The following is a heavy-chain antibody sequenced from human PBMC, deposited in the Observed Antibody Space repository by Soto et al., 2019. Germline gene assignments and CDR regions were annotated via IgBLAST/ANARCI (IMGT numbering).Heavy chain of an antibody. J-gene: IGHJ6*02. Sequence: ASVKVSCTASGYTFTSYGISWVRQAPGKGLERMGGINAYNGKTNYAQKLQGRVTMTEDTSTDTAYMELSSLRSEDTAVYYCATEDGYPSHNYGMDVWGQGTTVTVSS. CDR3: ATEDGYPSHNYGMDV. CDR2: INAYNGKT. CDR1: GYTFTSYG. D-gene: IGHD5-18*01. V-gene: IGHV1-18*01.